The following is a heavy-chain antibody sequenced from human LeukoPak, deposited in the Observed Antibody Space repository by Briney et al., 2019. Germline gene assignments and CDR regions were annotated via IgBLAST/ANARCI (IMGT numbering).Heavy chain of an antibody. CDR2: IRHDGNAK. CDR1: GFTFSSYW. CDR3: ATSHDSAGND. D-gene: IGHD2-15*01. Sequence: GGSLRLSCAASGFTFSSYWMHWVRQAPGKGLEWVANIRHDGNAKNYVPSVRGRFTISRDNAKNSLYLQMNSLTVEDTAVYYCATSHDSAGNDWGQGTLVTVSS. V-gene: IGHV3-7*01. J-gene: IGHJ4*02.